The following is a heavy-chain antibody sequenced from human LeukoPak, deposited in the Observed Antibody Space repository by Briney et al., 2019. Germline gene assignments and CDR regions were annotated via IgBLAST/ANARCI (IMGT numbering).Heavy chain of an antibody. CDR3: ARSYSSYGYYYYGMDV. J-gene: IGHJ6*02. D-gene: IGHD6-6*01. CDR2: ISYDGSNK. Sequence: GGSLRLSCAASGFTFSSYAMHWVRQAPGKGLEWVAVISYDGSNKYYADSVKGRFTISRDNSKNTLYLQMNSLRAEDTAVYYCARSYSSYGYYYYGMDVWGRGTTVTVSS. V-gene: IGHV3-30-3*01. CDR1: GFTFSSYA.